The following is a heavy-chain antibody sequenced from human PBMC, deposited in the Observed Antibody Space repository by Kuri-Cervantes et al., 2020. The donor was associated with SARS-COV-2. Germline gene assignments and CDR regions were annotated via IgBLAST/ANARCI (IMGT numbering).Heavy chain of an antibody. CDR2: IRSKAYGGTT. V-gene: IGHV3-49*04. D-gene: IGHD6-13*01. Sequence: GGSLRLACTASGFTAGDFAMSWVRQAPGKGLEWVGFIRSKAYGGTTEYAASVKGRFTISRDNSKNTLYLQMNSLRAEDTAVYYCAKAPGIYSSSWYELDYWGQGTLVTVSS. CDR1: GFTAGDFA. J-gene: IGHJ4*02. CDR3: AKAPGIYSSSWYELDY.